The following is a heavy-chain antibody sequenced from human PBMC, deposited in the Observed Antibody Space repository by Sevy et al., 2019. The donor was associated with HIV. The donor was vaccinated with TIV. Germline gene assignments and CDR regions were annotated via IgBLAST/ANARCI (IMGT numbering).Heavy chain of an antibody. V-gene: IGHV4-59*01. CDR2: VYYTGKT. Sequence: SETLSLTCNVSGVSITRSYWNWIRQTPGKGLEWNAFVYYTGKTNYNPSLKSRVTVSLDTSKSQFYLKLSSVTAADTAVYYCARGGAGRQFDYYYYMDVWGKGTTVTVSS. CDR1: GVSITRSY. D-gene: IGHD6-6*01. J-gene: IGHJ6*03. CDR3: ARGGAGRQFDYYYYMDV.